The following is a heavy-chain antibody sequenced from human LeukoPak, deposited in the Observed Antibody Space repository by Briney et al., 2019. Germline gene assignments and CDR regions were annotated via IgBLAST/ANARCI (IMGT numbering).Heavy chain of an antibody. CDR2: ISSSSSYI. D-gene: IGHD3-16*01. CDR3: ARDQRLSGGADI. J-gene: IGHJ3*02. V-gene: IGHV3-21*01. Sequence: GGSLRLSCAASGFTFSSYSMNWVRQAPGKGLEWVSSISSSSSYIYYADSVEGRFTISRDNAKNSLYLQMNSLRAEDTAVYYCARDQRLSGGADIWGQGTMVTVSS. CDR1: GFTFSSYS.